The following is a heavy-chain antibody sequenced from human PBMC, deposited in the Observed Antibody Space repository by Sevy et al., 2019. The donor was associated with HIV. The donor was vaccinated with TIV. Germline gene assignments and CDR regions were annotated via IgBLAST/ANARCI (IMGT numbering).Heavy chain of an antibody. D-gene: IGHD6-19*01. CDR2: ISGSGDNT. Sequence: GGSLRLSCAASGFSFSSYAMSWVRQAPGKGLEWVSVISGSGDNTYYADSVKGRFTISRDNSKNTLYLQMNSLRAEDTAVYYCAKVQWLPTRWFDPWDQGTLVTVSS. CDR3: AKVQWLPTRWFDP. J-gene: IGHJ5*02. CDR1: GFSFSSYA. V-gene: IGHV3-23*01.